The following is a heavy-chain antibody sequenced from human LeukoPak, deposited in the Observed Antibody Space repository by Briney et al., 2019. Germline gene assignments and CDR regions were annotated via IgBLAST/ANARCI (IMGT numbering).Heavy chain of an antibody. V-gene: IGHV3-21*01. D-gene: IGHD5-18*01. CDR1: GFTLSTYS. CDR3: ASARAYSFILGGEFDY. J-gene: IGHJ4*02. CDR2: ISSSSNI. Sequence: PGGSLRLSCAASGFTLSTYSMNWVRQAPGKGLEWVSSISSSSNIYYSASVKGRLTISRDNSKNSLYLQMNSLRAEDTAVYYCASARAYSFILGGEFDYWGQGTLVTVSS.